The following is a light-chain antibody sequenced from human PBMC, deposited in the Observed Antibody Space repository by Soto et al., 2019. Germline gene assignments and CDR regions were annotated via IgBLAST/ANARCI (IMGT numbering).Light chain of an antibody. CDR1: QSVFASSNNKHL. J-gene: IGKJ4*01. CDR2: AES. V-gene: IGKV4-1*01. CDR3: HEYSSSRLT. Sequence: DIVMTESPDSLAMSLGERATINCKSSQSVFASSNNKHLLAWYQQKPGQPPKLLIYAESTRESGIPDRFRGSGSRADFTLTTSSLQAEDVVVYYCHEYSSSRLTFGGGTSVEIK.